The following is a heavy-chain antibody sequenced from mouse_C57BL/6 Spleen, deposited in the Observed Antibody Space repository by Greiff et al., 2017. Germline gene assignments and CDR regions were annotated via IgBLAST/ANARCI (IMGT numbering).Heavy chain of an antibody. V-gene: IGHV1-15*01. CDR1: GYTFTDYE. CDR2: IDPETGGT. CDR3: TRAITTVHFDV. J-gene: IGHJ1*03. Sequence: QVQLQQSGAELVRPGASVTLSCKASGYTFTDYEMHWVKQTPVHGLEWIGAIDPETGGTAYNQKFKGKAILTADKSSSTAYMGLRSLTSEDSAVYYCTRAITTVHFDVWGTGTTVTVSS. D-gene: IGHD1-1*01.